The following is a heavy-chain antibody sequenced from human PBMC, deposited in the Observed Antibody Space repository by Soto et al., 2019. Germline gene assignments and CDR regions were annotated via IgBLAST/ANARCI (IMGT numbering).Heavy chain of an antibody. D-gene: IGHD2-2*01. J-gene: IGHJ5*01. CDR1: GFTFSSYG. V-gene: IGHV3-33*01. CDR3: ARAVPAAKGWFDS. Sequence: QVELVESGGGVVQPGGSLRLACAASGFTFSSYGMHWVRQAPGKGMEWVAVIWFDGSKEFYAASVEGRFTISRDNSKNLVYLEMNSPRDVDTAVYYCARAVPAAKGWFDSWGQGNLVTVSS. CDR2: IWFDGSKE.